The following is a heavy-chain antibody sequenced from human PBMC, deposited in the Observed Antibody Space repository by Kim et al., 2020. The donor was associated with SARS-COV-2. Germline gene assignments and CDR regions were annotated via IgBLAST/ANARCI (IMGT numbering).Heavy chain of an antibody. Sequence: GGSLRLSCAASGFTFDDYAMHWVRQAPGKGLEWVSGISWNSGSIGYADSVKGRFTISRDNAKNSLYLQMNSLRAEDTALYYCAKDIGQQRGLGYWGQGTLVTVSS. CDR2: ISWNSGSI. CDR1: GFTFDDYA. D-gene: IGHD3-10*01. CDR3: AKDIGQQRGLGY. V-gene: IGHV3-9*01. J-gene: IGHJ4*02.